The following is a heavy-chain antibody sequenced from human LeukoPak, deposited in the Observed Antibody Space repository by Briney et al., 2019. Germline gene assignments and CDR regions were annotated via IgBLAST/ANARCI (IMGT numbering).Heavy chain of an antibody. Sequence: HGESLMISCKGSGYSFTSYWIGWVRQMPGKGLEWMGIIYPGDSDTRYSPSFQGQVTISADKSISTAYLQWSSLKASDTAMYYCARHTSPGAVAGTEFDYWGQGTLVTVSS. CDR3: ARHTSPGAVAGTEFDY. D-gene: IGHD6-19*01. CDR2: IYPGDSDT. CDR1: GYSFTSYW. V-gene: IGHV5-51*01. J-gene: IGHJ4*02.